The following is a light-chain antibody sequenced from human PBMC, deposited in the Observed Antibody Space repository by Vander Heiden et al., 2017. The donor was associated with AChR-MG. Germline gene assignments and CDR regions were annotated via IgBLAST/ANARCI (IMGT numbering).Light chain of an antibody. Sequence: QSALTQPPSASGSPGQSVTISCTGTSSDVGGYNHVSWYQHHPGKAPKLMIYEVSKRPSGVPDRFSGSKSGNTASLTVSGLQAEDEADYYCSSYAGKGYVFGTGTKVTVL. CDR2: EVS. CDR1: SSDVGGYNH. V-gene: IGLV2-8*01. J-gene: IGLJ1*01. CDR3: SSYAGKGYV.